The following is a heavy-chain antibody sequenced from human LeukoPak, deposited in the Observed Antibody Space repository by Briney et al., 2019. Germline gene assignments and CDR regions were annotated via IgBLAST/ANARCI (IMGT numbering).Heavy chain of an antibody. Sequence: GGSLRLSCAASGFTFGSYAMSWVRQAPGKGLEWVSAISGSGGSTYYADSVKGWFTISRDNSKNTLYLQMNSLRAEDTAVYYCAKSQTAVAINWFDPWGQGTLVTVSS. CDR3: AKSQTAVAINWFDP. J-gene: IGHJ5*02. V-gene: IGHV3-23*01. CDR2: ISGSGGST. CDR1: GFTFGSYA. D-gene: IGHD6-19*01.